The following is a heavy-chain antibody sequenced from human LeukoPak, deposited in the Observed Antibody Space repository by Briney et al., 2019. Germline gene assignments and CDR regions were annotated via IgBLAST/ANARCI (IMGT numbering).Heavy chain of an antibody. D-gene: IGHD6-13*01. CDR1: GGTFSSYA. Sequence: GASVKVSCKASGGTFSSYAISWVRQAPGQGLEWMGGIIPIFGTANYAQKFQGRVTITADESTSTAYMELSSLRSEDTAVYYCARDSGIAAAGTIWFDPWGQGTLVTVSS. V-gene: IGHV1-69*13. CDR2: IIPIFGTA. J-gene: IGHJ5*02. CDR3: ARDSGIAAAGTIWFDP.